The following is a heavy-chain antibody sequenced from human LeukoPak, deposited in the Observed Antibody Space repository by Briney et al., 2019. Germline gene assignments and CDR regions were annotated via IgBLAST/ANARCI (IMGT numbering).Heavy chain of an antibody. CDR3: ARDGQQLTSIDY. CDR1: GGTFSSYA. D-gene: IGHD6-13*01. J-gene: IGHJ4*02. Sequence: ASVKVSCKASGGTFSSYAISWVRQAPGQGLEWMGGIIPIFGTANYAQKLQGRVTITADESTSTAYMELSSLRSEDTAVHYCARDGQQLTSIDYWGQGTLVTVSS. V-gene: IGHV1-69*13. CDR2: IIPIFGTA.